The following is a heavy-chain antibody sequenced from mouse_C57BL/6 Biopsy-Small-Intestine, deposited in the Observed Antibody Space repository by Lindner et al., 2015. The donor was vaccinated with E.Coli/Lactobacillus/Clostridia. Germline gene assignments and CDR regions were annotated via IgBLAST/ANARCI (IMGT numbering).Heavy chain of an antibody. V-gene: IGHV1S61*01. CDR2: ADSSGGSA. CDR1: GYSFSSLY. J-gene: IGHJ1*03. D-gene: IGHD2-12*01. CDR3: VKDPIDDH. Sequence: SVKVSCKASGYSFSSLYVHWVRQVPGQGLEWIGIADSSGGSARYAQKFRGRVSITGDRATTTVYLTLNSLTFDDTALYFCVKDPIDDHWGKGTPVTVSS.